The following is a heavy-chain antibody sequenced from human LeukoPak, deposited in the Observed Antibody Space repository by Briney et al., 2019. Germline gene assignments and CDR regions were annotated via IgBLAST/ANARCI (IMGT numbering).Heavy chain of an antibody. D-gene: IGHD3-22*01. CDR3: AREVNEVSDSDAFDI. V-gene: IGHV4-30-4*01. Sequence: SETLSLTCTVSGGSISTSNYFWRWIRQSPGKGLEWIGYIHYSGSAHYSFLKSRVSITVDTSKNQFSLHMTSVTDADTAVYYCAREVNEVSDSDAFDIWGQGTMVTVSS. CDR2: IHYSGSA. CDR1: GGSISTSNYF. J-gene: IGHJ3*02.